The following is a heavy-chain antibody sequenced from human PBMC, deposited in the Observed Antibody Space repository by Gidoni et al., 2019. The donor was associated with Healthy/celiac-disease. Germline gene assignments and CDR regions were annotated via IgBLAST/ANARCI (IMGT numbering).Heavy chain of an antibody. Sequence: QLQLQPWGAGLLKPSETLSLTCAVYVGSFSGYYWSWIRQPPGKGLEWIGEINHSGSTNYNPSRKSRVTISVDTSKNQFSLKLSSVTAADTAVYYCARGWYSSRTAGIDYWGQGTLVTVSS. CDR1: VGSFSGYY. CDR3: ARGWYSSRTAGIDY. V-gene: IGHV4-34*01. CDR2: INHSGST. D-gene: IGHD6-13*01. J-gene: IGHJ4*02.